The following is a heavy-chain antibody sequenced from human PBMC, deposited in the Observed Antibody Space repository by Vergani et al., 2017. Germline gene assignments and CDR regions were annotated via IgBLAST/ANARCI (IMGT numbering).Heavy chain of an antibody. J-gene: IGHJ4*02. V-gene: IGHV3-30*03. CDR3: ARGPSPIDYYDSSLLYPDY. CDR1: GFTFSSYG. CDR2: ISYDGSNK. D-gene: IGHD3-22*01. Sequence: QVQLVESGGGVVQPGRSLRLSCAASGFTFSSYGMHWVRQAPGKGLEWVAVISYDGSNKYYADSVKGRFTISRDNSKNTLYLQMNSLRAEDTAVYYCARGPSPIDYYDSSLLYPDYWGQGTLVTVSS.